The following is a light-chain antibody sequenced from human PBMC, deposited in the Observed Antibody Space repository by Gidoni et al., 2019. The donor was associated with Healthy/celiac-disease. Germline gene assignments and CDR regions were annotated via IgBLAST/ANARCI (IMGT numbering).Light chain of an antibody. V-gene: IGLV3-25*03. J-gene: IGLJ2*01. CDR1: ALPKQY. Sequence: SYELTQPPSVSVSPGQTARITCSGDALPKQYADWYQQKPGQAPVLVLYKDSERPSGIPARFSGSSSGTTVTLTISGVQAEDEADYYCQSADSSGTVVFGGGTKLTVL. CDR2: KDS. CDR3: QSADSSGTVV.